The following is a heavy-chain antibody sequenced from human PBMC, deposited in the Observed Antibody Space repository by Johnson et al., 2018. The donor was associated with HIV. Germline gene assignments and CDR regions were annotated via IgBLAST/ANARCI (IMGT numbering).Heavy chain of an antibody. J-gene: IGHJ3*02. CDR1: GFTFSDYY. CDR3: ARDLIVGATRGGAFDI. CDR2: FFGGGG. Sequence: VQLVESGGGLVKPGGSLRLSCAASGFTFSDYYMSWIRQAPGKGLEWSPVFFGGGGHNKETPGGGGSPISRDNPKNTLYLQMNSLKVEDTAVYYCARDLIVGATRGGAFDIWGQGTMVTVSS. V-gene: IGHV3-66*01. D-gene: IGHD1-26*01.